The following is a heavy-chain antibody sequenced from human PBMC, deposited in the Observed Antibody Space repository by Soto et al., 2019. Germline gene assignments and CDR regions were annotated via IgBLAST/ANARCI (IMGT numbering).Heavy chain of an antibody. CDR2: IYHSGST. CDR3: AREDRGSGYGVDV. J-gene: IGHJ6*02. CDR1: GGSISSSNW. D-gene: IGHD3-10*01. Sequence: SETLSLTCAVSGGSISSSNWWSWVRQPPGKGLEWIGEIYHSGSTNYNPSLKSRVTISVDKSKNQFSLKLSSVTAADTAVYYCAREDRGSGYGVDVWGQGTRVTVSS. V-gene: IGHV4-4*02.